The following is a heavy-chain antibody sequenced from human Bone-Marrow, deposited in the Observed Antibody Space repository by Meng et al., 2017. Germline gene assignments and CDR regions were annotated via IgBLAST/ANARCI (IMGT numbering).Heavy chain of an antibody. CDR3: ARGDYSSSPSF. J-gene: IGHJ4*02. D-gene: IGHD3-22*01. V-gene: IGHV6-1*01. CDR1: GDSVSSNSAA. CDR2: TYYRSKWYT. Sequence: QVQLQQAGPGLAQPSQTLPLTCAISGDSVSSNSAAWHCIRQSPSRGLEWLGRTYYRSKWYTDYAVSVKSRITINPDTSKNQFSLQLNSVTPEDTAVYYCARGDYSSSPSFWGQGTLVTVSS.